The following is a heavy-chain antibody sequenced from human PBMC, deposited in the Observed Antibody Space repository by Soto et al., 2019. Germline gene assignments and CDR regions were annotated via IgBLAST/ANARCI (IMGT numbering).Heavy chain of an antibody. CDR2: IWYDGSNK. J-gene: IGHJ4*02. V-gene: IGHV3-33*01. Sequence: QVQLVESGGGVVQPGRSLRLSCAASGFTFSSYGMQWVRQAPGKGLEWVAVIWYDGSNKYYADSVKGRFTISRDNSKNTLYLQINSLRFEDTAVYYCARGTLRGDYGSDYWGQGTLVTVSS. D-gene: IGHD2-21*02. CDR3: ARGTLRGDYGSDY. CDR1: GFTFSSYG.